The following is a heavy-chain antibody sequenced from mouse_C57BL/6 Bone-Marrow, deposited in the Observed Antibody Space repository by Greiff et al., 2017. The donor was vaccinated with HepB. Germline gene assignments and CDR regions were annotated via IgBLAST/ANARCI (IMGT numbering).Heavy chain of an antibody. D-gene: IGHD2-5*01. CDR2: ISSGGSYT. CDR3: ARGSNPWGFDY. Sequence: EVMLVESGGDLVKPGGSLKLSCAASGFTFSSYGMSWVRQTPDKRLEWVATISSGGSYTYYPDSVKGRFTISRDNAKNTLYLQMSSLKSEDTAMYYCARGSNPWGFDYWGQGTTLTVSS. V-gene: IGHV5-6*02. CDR1: GFTFSSYG. J-gene: IGHJ2*01.